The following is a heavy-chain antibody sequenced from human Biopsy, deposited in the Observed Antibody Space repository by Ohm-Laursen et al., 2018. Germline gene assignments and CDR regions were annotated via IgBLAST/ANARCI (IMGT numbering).Heavy chain of an antibody. CDR1: GYTFTGYY. D-gene: IGHD6-19*01. CDR2: INPDSGVT. CDR3: ARDKYRSWNYFDN. V-gene: IGHV1-2*02. J-gene: IGHJ4*02. Sequence: SVKVSCQVSGYTFTGYYMHWARQAPGQGLEWMGWINPDSGVTNYAQKFQGRVTMTRDTSISTAYMELSRLGSDDTAVYYCARDKYRSWNYFDNWGQGSLVTVSS.